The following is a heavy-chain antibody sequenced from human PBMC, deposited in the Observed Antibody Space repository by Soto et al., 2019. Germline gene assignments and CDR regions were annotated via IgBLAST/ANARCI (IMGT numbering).Heavy chain of an antibody. V-gene: IGHV1-69*02. Sequence: QVHLVQSGAEVKEPGSSVKVSCKASGTTFTSTIISWVRQAPGHGFEWVGRIIPVLGLTDYAQKFQGRVTITADKSTISAYMELSSLRPEDTAVYYCATPVEGEPRWSFDYWGQGTLVTVSS. CDR1: GTTFTSTI. CDR2: IIPVLGLT. CDR3: ATPVEGEPRWSFDY. J-gene: IGHJ4*02. D-gene: IGHD1-26*01.